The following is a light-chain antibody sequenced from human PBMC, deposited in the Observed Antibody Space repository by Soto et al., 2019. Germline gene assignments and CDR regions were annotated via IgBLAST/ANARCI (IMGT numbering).Light chain of an antibody. CDR3: HSYDNSLSGVI. Sequence: QSVVTQPPSVSGAPGQRGTISCTGCSSNIGAGYDVHWYQQLPGAAPKLLIYANDNRPSGVPDRFSGSKSGTSASLAITGLQAEDEADYYCHSYDNSLSGVIFGGGTKLTVL. J-gene: IGLJ2*01. CDR2: AND. V-gene: IGLV1-40*02. CDR1: SSNIGAGYD.